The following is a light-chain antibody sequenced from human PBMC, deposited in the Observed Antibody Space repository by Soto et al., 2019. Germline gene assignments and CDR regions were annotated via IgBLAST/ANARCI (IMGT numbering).Light chain of an antibody. V-gene: IGLV1-44*01. CDR1: SSNIGSNT. J-gene: IGLJ1*01. CDR3: AAWDDSLNGPV. CDR2: SSN. Sequence: QSVLTQPPSASGTPGQRVTISCSGSSSNIGSNTVNWYQQLPGTAPKLLIYSSNQRPSGVPDRFSGSKSGTSASLAISGLQSEDEADYYWAAWDDSLNGPVFGTGTKLTVL.